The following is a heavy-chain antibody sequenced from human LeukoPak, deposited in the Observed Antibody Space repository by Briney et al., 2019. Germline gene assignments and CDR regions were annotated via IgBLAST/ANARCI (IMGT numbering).Heavy chain of an antibody. CDR1: GFTFSSYW. D-gene: IGHD2-21*02. V-gene: IGHV3-74*01. J-gene: IGHJ4*02. CDR3: VRDGDDFNFDY. CDR2: VKGDGSFT. Sequence: PGGSLRLSCAASGFTFSSYWMHWVRQAPGKGLVWVSRVKGDGSFTNYADSVYGRFSISRDNAKNTLFLHMRSLRAEDTAVYYCVRDGDDFNFDYWGQGNLVTVSS.